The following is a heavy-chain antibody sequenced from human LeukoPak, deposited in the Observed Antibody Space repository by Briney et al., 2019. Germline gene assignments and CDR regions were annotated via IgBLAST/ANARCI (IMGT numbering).Heavy chain of an antibody. Sequence: GGSLRLPCAASGFTFSSYGMHWVRQAPGKGLEWVAVISYDGSNKYYADSVKGRFTISRDNSKNTLYLQMNSLRAEDTAIYYCARDERLLSFLKWGQGTLVTVSS. D-gene: IGHD3-3*01. V-gene: IGHV3-30*03. J-gene: IGHJ4*02. CDR2: ISYDGSNK. CDR1: GFTFSSYG. CDR3: ARDERLLSFLK.